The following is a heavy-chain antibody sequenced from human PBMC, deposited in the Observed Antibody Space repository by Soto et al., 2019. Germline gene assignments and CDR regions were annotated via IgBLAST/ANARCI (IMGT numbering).Heavy chain of an antibody. J-gene: IGHJ4*02. Sequence: GGSLRLSCAASGFTFSSYAMSWVRQAPGKGLEWVSAISGSGGSTYYADSVKGRFTISRDNSKNTLYLQMNSLRAEDTAVYYCANHRGCSGGSCYRSKWRPAPFDYWGQGTLVTVAS. CDR3: ANHRGCSGGSCYRSKWRPAPFDY. CDR2: ISGSGGST. V-gene: IGHV3-23*01. D-gene: IGHD2-15*01. CDR1: GFTFSSYA.